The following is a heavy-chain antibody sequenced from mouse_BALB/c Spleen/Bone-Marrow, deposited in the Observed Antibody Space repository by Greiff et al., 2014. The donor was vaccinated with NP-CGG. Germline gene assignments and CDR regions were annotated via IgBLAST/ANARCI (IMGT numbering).Heavy chain of an antibody. Sequence: QVQLQQSGPELVRPGVSVKLSCKGSGYTFTDYGMHWVKQSHAKSLEWIGLISLYSGYTNYNQKFKGKATMTVDKSSSTAYMELARLTSEDSAINYCARGDYRYDETMDYWGQGTSVTVSS. V-gene: IGHV1-67*01. CDR2: ISLYSGYT. CDR1: GYTFTDYG. D-gene: IGHD2-14*01. CDR3: ARGDYRYDETMDY. J-gene: IGHJ4*01.